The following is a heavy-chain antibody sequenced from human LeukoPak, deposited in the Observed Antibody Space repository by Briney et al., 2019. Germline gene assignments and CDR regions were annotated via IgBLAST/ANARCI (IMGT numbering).Heavy chain of an antibody. CDR1: GFTFSIYA. D-gene: IGHD4-17*01. CDR2: ISGSGGST. V-gene: IGHV3-23*01. J-gene: IGHJ5*01. Sequence: GGSLRLSCGASGFTFSIYAMSWVRQAPGKGLEWVSPISGSGGSTYYADSVKGRFTISRDNSKNTLYLQMKSLRAEDTAVYYCAKESTVTPGNVNWFDSWGQGTLVTVSS. CDR3: AKESTVTPGNVNWFDS.